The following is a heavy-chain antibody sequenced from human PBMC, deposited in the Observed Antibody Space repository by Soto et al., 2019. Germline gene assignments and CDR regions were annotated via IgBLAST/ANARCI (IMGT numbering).Heavy chain of an antibody. CDR3: ARVTANYGDYLDAY. D-gene: IGHD4-17*01. CDR2: ISAYNGIT. J-gene: IGHJ4*02. Sequence: QVQLVQSGAEVKKPGASVKVSCKTSGYTFSSHGISWVRQAPGQGLEWMGWISAYNGITKYAQSLQGRVTLTTDTSTSTAYMELRSLTSDDTAVYYCARVTANYGDYLDAYWDQGTLVTVSS. CDR1: GYTFSSHG. V-gene: IGHV1-18*01.